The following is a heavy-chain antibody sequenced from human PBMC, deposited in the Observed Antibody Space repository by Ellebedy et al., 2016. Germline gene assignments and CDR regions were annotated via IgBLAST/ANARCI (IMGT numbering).Heavy chain of an antibody. D-gene: IGHD4-17*01. CDR3: ARVGEIDYGDSLEPYYFDY. J-gene: IGHJ4*02. V-gene: IGHV4-39*01. CDR2: IYYSGST. Sequence: SETLSLTXTVSGGSISSSSYYWGWIRQPPGKGLEWIGSIYYSGSTYYNPSLKSRVTISVDTSKNQFSLKLSSVTAADTAVYYCARVGEIDYGDSLEPYYFDYWGQGTLVTVSS. CDR1: GGSISSSSYY.